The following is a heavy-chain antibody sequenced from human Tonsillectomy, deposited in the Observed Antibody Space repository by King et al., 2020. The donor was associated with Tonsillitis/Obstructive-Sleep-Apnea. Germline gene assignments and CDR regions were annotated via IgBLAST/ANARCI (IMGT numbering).Heavy chain of an antibody. Sequence: VQLVASGGGLVQPGRSLRLSCTASGFTFGDYAMSWVRQAPGKGLEWVGFIRSKTHGGTTEYAASVKGRFAISRDDSKSIAYLQMNSLKTEDTGVYYCSKDAEGGYYGGKLYFDSWGQGTLVTVSS. CDR1: GFTFGDYA. D-gene: IGHD4-23*01. CDR2: IRSKTHGGTT. CDR3: SKDAEGGYYGGKLYFDS. V-gene: IGHV3-49*04. J-gene: IGHJ4*02.